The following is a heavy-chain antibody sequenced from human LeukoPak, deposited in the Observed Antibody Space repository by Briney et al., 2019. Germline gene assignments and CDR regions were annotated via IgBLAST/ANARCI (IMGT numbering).Heavy chain of an antibody. CDR1: GGTFSSYA. CDR2: IIPIFGTA. CDR3: ARDAPSYDSSGYYGFDY. J-gene: IGHJ4*02. V-gene: IGHV1-69*06. Sequence: SVKVSCKASGGTFSSYAISWVRQAPGQGLEWMGGIIPIFGTANYAQKFQGRVTITADKSTSTAYMELSSLRSEDTAVYYCARDAPSYDSSGYYGFDYWGQGTLVTVSS. D-gene: IGHD3-22*01.